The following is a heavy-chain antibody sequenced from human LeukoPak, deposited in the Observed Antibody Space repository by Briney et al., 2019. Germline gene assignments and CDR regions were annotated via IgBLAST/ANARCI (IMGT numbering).Heavy chain of an antibody. Sequence: GGSLRLSCAASGFTFSSYGMHWVRQAPGKGLEGVAVISYDGSNKYYADSVKGRFAISRDNSKNTLYLQMNSLRTEDTAVYYCAKGRVGANGYYYYGMDVWGQGTTVTVSS. CDR2: ISYDGSNK. J-gene: IGHJ6*02. V-gene: IGHV3-30*18. CDR3: AKGRVGANGYYYYGMDV. CDR1: GFTFSSYG. D-gene: IGHD1-26*01.